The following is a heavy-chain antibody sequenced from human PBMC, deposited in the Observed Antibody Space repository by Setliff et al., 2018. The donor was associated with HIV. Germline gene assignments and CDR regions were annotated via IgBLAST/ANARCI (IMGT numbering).Heavy chain of an antibody. V-gene: IGHV1-69*13. CDR2: IIPIFGTA. CDR3: ARGVTLVRGGRGDI. CDR1: GGTFSSYA. Sequence: SVKVSCKASGGTFSSYAISWVRQAPGQGLEWMGGIIPIFGTANYAQKFQGRVTITADETTSTAYMELSSLRSEDTAVYYCARGVTLVRGGRGDIWGQGTMVTVSS. J-gene: IGHJ3*02. D-gene: IGHD3-10*01.